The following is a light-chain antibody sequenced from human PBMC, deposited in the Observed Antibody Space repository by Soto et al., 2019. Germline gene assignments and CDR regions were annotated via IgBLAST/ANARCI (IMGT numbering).Light chain of an antibody. Sequence: QSALTQPASVSGSPGQSITISCTGTSSDVGSYDLVSWYQQRPGRAPRLMIFEVAKRPSGISTRFSGSKSGNTASLTISGLQAVDEADYFCYSYTSTNPIVFGGGTKLTVL. CDR3: YSYTSTNPIV. V-gene: IGLV2-23*02. CDR2: EVA. J-gene: IGLJ2*01. CDR1: SSDVGSYDL.